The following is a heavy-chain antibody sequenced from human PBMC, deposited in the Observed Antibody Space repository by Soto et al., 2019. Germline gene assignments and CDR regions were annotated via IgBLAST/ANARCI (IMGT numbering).Heavy chain of an antibody. V-gene: IGHV3-23*01. CDR1: GFTFSSYA. CDR3: AKSFSFYDSSGYHDY. CDR2: ISGSGGST. J-gene: IGHJ4*02. D-gene: IGHD3-22*01. Sequence: PGGSLRLSCAAYGFTFSSYAMSWVRQAPGKGLEWVSAISGSGGSTYYADSVKGRFTISRDNSKNTLYLQMNSLRAEDTAVYYCAKSFSFYDSSGYHDYWGQGTLVTVSS.